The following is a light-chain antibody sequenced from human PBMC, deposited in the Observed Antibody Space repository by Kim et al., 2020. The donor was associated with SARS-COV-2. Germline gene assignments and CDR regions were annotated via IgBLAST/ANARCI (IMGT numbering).Light chain of an antibody. CDR1: SGSIASNY. V-gene: IGLV6-57*03. CDR3: QSYDSSMKV. Sequence: GQTVTISRTRSSGSIASNYVQWYQQRPGSAPTTVIYEDNQRPSGVPDRFSGSIDSSSNSASLTISGLKTEDEADYYCQSYDSSMKVFGGGTQLTVL. CDR2: EDN. J-gene: IGLJ3*02.